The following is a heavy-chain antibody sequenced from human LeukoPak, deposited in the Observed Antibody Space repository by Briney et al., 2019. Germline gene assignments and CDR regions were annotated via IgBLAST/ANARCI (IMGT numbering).Heavy chain of an antibody. V-gene: IGHV1-2*02. CDR2: INPNSGGT. CDR1: GYTFTSYY. Sequence: ASVKVSCKASGYTFTSYYMHWVRQAPGQGLEWMGWINPNSGGTNYAQKFQGRVTMTRDTSISTAYMELSRLRSDDTAVYYCARKRSYYDSSGYYYWGQGTLVTVSS. CDR3: ARKRSYYDSSGYYY. D-gene: IGHD3-22*01. J-gene: IGHJ4*02.